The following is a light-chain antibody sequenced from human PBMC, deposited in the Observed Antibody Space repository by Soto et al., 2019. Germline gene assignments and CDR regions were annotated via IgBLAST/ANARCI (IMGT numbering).Light chain of an antibody. Sequence: DIQMTQSPSSLSASVGDRVTITCRASQGISNYLAWYQQKPGKVPILLIYAASTLQSGVPSRFSVSGSVTDFTLTISSLQPEDGATYYCQKYNSAPPFTFGLGTKGDI. CDR1: QGISNY. CDR3: QKYNSAPPFT. CDR2: AAS. V-gene: IGKV1-27*01. J-gene: IGKJ3*01.